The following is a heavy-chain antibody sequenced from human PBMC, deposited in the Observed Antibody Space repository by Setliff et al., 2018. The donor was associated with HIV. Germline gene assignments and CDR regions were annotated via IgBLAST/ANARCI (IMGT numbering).Heavy chain of an antibody. D-gene: IGHD2-2*01. CDR1: GVSVSSGGYY. Sequence: PSETLSLTCTVSGVSVSSGGYYWSWIRRHPGKGLEWIGYVYYTGTSYFNPSLKSRITISVDTSKNHFSLKLGFVTAADTAVYYCARGESTTWDLAEYFQHWGHGTLVTVSS. J-gene: IGHJ1*01. CDR2: VYYTGTS. CDR3: ARGESTTWDLAEYFQH. V-gene: IGHV4-31*03.